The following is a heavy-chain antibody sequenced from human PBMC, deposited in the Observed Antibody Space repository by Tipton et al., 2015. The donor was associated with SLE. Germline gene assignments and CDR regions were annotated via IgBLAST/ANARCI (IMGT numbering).Heavy chain of an antibody. CDR1: GFTVSSNY. J-gene: IGHJ3*02. V-gene: IGHV3-66*02. Sequence: VQLVQSGGGLVQPGGSLRLSCAASGFTVSSNYMSWVRQAPGKGLEWVSVIFIGGSTHYADSVKGRFTISRDTSRNTVYLQMNTLRAEDTAVYYCARISSTWYGAFDIWGQGTMVTVSS. CDR3: ARISSTWYGAFDI. CDR2: IFIGGST. D-gene: IGHD6-13*01.